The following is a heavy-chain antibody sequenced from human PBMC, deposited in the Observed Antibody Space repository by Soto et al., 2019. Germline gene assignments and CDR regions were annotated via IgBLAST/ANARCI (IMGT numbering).Heavy chain of an antibody. CDR2: RNPTSGDT. J-gene: IGHJ4*02. V-gene: IGHV1-8*01. CDR1: TYTFTNYD. CDR3: AKGPRDWGVDH. Sequence: QVQLVQSGAEVKKPGASVKVSCKASTYTFTNYDINWFRQATGQGLEWRGWRNPTSGDTGYAQNFQGRVNMNRTTSITTAYKELSSLRSEDTDVYYCAKGPRDWGVDHWGQGTLVTVSS. D-gene: IGHD7-27*01.